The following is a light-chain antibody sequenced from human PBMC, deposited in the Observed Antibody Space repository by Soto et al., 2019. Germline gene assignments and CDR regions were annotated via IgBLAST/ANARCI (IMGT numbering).Light chain of an antibody. CDR1: QSISSW. CDR3: QQYNSYST. J-gene: IGKJ1*01. V-gene: IGKV1-5*03. Sequence: DIQMTQSPSTLPASVGDRVTITCRASQSISSWLAWYQQKPGKAPKLLIYKASSLESGVPSRFSGSGSGTEFTLTISRLQPDDFATYYCQQYNSYSTFGQGTKVDIK. CDR2: KAS.